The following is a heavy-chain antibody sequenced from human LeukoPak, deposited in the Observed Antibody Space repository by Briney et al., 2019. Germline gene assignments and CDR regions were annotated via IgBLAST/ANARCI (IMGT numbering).Heavy chain of an antibody. CDR2: IYSGGST. Sequence: PGGSLRLSCAASGFTVSSNYMSWVRQAPGKGLEWVSVIYSGGSTYYADSVKGRFTISRDNAKNTLYLQMSSLRAEDTAVYYCARTLYSYAYGYWGQGTLVTVSS. J-gene: IGHJ4*02. V-gene: IGHV3-53*01. D-gene: IGHD5-18*01. CDR3: ARTLYSYAYGY. CDR1: GFTVSSNY.